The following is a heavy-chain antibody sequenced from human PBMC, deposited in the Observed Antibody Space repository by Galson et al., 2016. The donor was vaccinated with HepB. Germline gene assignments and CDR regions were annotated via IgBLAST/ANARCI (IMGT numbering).Heavy chain of an antibody. Sequence: SLRLSCAASGFTFGSFGMHWVRQPPGKGLEWLAVISYEGSNKNYGDSVKGRFTISRDNSKNTLYLQMNSLRADDTAMYYCAKIRVRGWGSFFGMDVWGQGTAVTVSS. D-gene: IGHD3-16*01. CDR3: AKIRVRGWGSFFGMDV. CDR1: GFTFGSFG. J-gene: IGHJ6*02. V-gene: IGHV3-30*18. CDR2: ISYEGSNK.